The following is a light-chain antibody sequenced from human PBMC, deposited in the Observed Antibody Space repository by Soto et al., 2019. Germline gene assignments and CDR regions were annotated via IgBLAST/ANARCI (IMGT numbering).Light chain of an antibody. Sequence: SYELTQPPSVSVAPGQTAIITCGGAFIGSKSVHWYQQKPSQAPVLVVHDDSDRPSGIPERFSGSNSGNTATLSISRVEAGDEADYYCQVWDISSAHRVFGTGTKLTVL. J-gene: IGLJ1*01. CDR2: DDS. CDR1: FIGSKS. V-gene: IGLV3-21*02. CDR3: QVWDISSAHRV.